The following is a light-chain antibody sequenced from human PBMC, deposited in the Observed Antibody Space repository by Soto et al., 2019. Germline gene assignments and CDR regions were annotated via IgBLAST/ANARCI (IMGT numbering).Light chain of an antibody. CDR2: AAS. Sequence: VMTQSPATLSASPGGRVIVSCRASQYVSSHFAWYQQRPGQAPRLLLIAASIRATDTPSRISGSGSGTAFTLTISSLQSEDLAVYYCQQYNKWPWTFGQGTKVEI. J-gene: IGKJ1*01. CDR1: QYVSSH. CDR3: QQYNKWPWT. V-gene: IGKV3-15*01.